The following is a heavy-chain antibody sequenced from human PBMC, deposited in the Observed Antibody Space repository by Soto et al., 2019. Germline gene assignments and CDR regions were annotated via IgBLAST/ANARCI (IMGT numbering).Heavy chain of an antibody. CDR1: GFIFSSYA. CDR3: AKVSSDRGYYYFAMDV. Sequence: QVQLLESGGGVVQPGRSLRLSCAASGFIFSSYAMHWVRQAPGKGLEWVAVISHGGNEKYYADSVEGRFTISRDNSKNMVCLQMNGLRPEDTAVYYCAKVSSDRGYYYFAMDVWGQGTTVTVSS. D-gene: IGHD3-10*01. J-gene: IGHJ6*02. CDR2: ISHGGNEK. V-gene: IGHV3-30*18.